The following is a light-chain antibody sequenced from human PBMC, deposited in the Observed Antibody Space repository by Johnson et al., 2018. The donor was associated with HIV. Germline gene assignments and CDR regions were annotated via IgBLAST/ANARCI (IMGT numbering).Light chain of an antibody. Sequence: QSVLTQPPSVSAAPGQKVTISCSGSTSNIENNYVSWYQQFPGTAPKLLIYENNKRPSGIPDRFSGSKSGTSATLGITGLQTGDEADYHCATWDSSLSVYVFGTGTKVTVL. CDR1: TSNIENNY. CDR2: ENN. V-gene: IGLV1-51*02. J-gene: IGLJ1*01. CDR3: ATWDSSLSVYV.